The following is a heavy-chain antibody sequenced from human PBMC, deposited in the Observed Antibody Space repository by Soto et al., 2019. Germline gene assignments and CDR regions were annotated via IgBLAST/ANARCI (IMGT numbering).Heavy chain of an antibody. CDR1: GFSLTTHGMC. Sequence: SGPTMVNPTQTLTLTFPFSGFSLTTHGMCVSWIRQPPGKALEWLARIDWDDDKYYKPSLKSRLTISKDTAKPQVVLTMTNMDPVDTATYYCARLYDSSGWEGYYYGMDVWGQGTTVTVSS. J-gene: IGHJ6*02. V-gene: IGHV2-70*11. CDR3: ARLYDSSGWEGYYYGMDV. D-gene: IGHD3-22*01. CDR2: IDWDDDK.